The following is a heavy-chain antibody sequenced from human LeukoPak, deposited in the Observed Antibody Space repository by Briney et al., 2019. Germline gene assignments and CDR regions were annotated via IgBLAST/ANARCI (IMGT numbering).Heavy chain of an antibody. CDR3: ATLRDYYDSSGTFDY. CDR1: GYTLTELS. Sequence: GASVKVSCKVSGYTLTELSMHWVRQAPGKGLEWMGGFDPEDGETIYAQKFQRRVTMTEDTSTDTAYMELSSLRSEDTAVYYCATLRDYYDSSGTFDYWGQGTLVTVSS. J-gene: IGHJ4*02. V-gene: IGHV1-24*01. CDR2: FDPEDGET. D-gene: IGHD3-22*01.